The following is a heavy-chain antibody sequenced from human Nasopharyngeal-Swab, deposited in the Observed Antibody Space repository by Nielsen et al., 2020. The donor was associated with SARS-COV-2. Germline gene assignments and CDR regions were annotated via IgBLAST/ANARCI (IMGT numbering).Heavy chain of an antibody. V-gene: IGHV2-5*01. CDR3: AHRLLGFASARSFDY. CDR1: GFSLSTSGVG. CDR2: IYWNDDK. J-gene: IGHJ4*02. Sequence: SGPTLVKPPQTLTLTCTFSGFSLSTSGVGVGWIRPPPGKALEWLALIYWNDDKRYSPSLKSRLTITKDTSKNQVVLTMTNMDPVDTATYYCAHRLLGFASARSFDYWGQGTLVTVSS. D-gene: IGHD3-16*01.